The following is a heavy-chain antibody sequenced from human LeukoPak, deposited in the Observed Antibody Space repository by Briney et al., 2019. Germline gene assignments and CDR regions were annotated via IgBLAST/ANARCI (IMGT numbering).Heavy chain of an antibody. Sequence: SETLSLTCTVSGGSISSYYWSWIRQPPGKGLEWTGYIYYSGSTNYNPSLKSRVTISVDTSKNQFSLKLSSVTAADTAVYYCARHGPTYYYGSGSYDYYYYYMDVWGKGTTVTVSS. CDR1: GGSISSYY. D-gene: IGHD3-10*01. CDR3: ARHGPTYYYGSGSYDYYYYYMDV. J-gene: IGHJ6*03. V-gene: IGHV4-59*08. CDR2: IYYSGST.